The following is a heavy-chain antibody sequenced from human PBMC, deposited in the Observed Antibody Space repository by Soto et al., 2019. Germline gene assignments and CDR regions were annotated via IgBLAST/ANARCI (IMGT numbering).Heavy chain of an antibody. CDR2: IWYDGSNK. D-gene: IGHD3-16*02. J-gene: IGHJ3*02. CDR1: GFTFSSYG. V-gene: IGHV3-33*01. CDR3: ARDLGWYYDYIWGSYRSHDAFDI. Sequence: QVQLVESGGGVVQPGRSLRLSCAASGFTFSSYGMHWVRQAPGKGLEWVAVIWYDGSNKYYADSVKGRFTISRDNSKNKLNLQMNSLRAEDTAVYYCARDLGWYYDYIWGSYRSHDAFDIWGQGTMVTVSS.